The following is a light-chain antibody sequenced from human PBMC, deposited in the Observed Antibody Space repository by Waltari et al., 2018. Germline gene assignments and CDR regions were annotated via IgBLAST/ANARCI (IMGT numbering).Light chain of an antibody. V-gene: IGKV1-6*01. Sequence: AIEMTQSPSSLSASLGDRVTITCRASQAIRNVLGWYQQKPGKTPKRRVYAASTLLNGVPSRFSGSGSGTNFTLTITSLQPGDFATYYCLQDYNYPLTFGQGTRLE. CDR2: AAS. CDR3: LQDYNYPLT. J-gene: IGKJ5*01. CDR1: QAIRNV.